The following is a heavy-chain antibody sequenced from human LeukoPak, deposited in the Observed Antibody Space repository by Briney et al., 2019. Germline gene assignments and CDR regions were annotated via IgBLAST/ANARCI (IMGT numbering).Heavy chain of an antibody. J-gene: IGHJ4*02. CDR3: ARQPGLYYYDSSGYRH. D-gene: IGHD3-22*01. CDR1: GGTFSNYT. V-gene: IGHV7-4-1*02. Sequence: ASVKVSCKASGGTFSNYTICWVRQAPGQGLEWMGWINTNTGNPTYAQGFTGRFVFSLDTSVSTAYLQISSLKAEDTAVYYCARQPGLYYYDSSGYRHWGQGTLVTVSS. CDR2: INTNTGNP.